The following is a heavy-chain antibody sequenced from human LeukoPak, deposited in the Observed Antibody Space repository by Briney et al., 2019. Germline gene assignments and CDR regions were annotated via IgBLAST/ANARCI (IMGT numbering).Heavy chain of an antibody. CDR2: INHSGRT. V-gene: IGHV4-34*01. CDR1: GDSFIGYF. D-gene: IGHD5-18*01. CDR3: AREGGVDTGLGFRIYSFDY. J-gene: IGHJ4*02. Sequence: SETLSRTCAASGDSFIGYFRTWIRQAPGKGLEWIGDINHSGRTNYNPSLQRRVSISVDTSKNQLSLKLSSVTAADTAVYYCAREGGVDTGLGFRIYSFDYWGQGTLVTASS.